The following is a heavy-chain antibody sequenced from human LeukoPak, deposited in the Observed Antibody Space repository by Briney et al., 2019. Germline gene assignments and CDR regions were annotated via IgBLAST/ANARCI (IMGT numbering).Heavy chain of an antibody. J-gene: IGHJ4*02. CDR3: AATAIFDY. V-gene: IGHV3-53*01. Sequence: GGSLRLSCAASGFTVSSNSMSWVCQAPGKGLEWVSVIYSGGSTYYADSVKGRFAISRDNSKNTLYLQMNSLRAEDTAVYYCAATAIFDYWGQGTLVTVSS. CDR1: GFTVSSNS. D-gene: IGHD2-21*02. CDR2: IYSGGST.